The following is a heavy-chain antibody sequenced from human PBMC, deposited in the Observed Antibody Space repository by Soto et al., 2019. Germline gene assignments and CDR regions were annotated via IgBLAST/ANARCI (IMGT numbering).Heavy chain of an antibody. V-gene: IGHV5-10-1*01. J-gene: IGHJ3*02. CDR1: ESSITSYW. CDR2: IDPSDSYT. CDR3: ARHDIVVVVATSKVQDAFDI. Sequence: GASMKISCKGSESSITSYWISWVRQMRGRGLERMGRIDPSDSYTNYSPSFQGHVTISADKSISTAYLQWSSLKASDTAMYYCARHDIVVVVATSKVQDAFDIWGQGTMVTVSS. D-gene: IGHD2-15*01.